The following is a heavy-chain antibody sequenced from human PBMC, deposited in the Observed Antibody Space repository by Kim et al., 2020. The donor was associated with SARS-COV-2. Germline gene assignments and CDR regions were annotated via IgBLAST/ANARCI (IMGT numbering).Heavy chain of an antibody. CDR1: GYSFTSYW. CDR3: VRRSRVGYYYDSSGNWFDP. V-gene: IGHV5-51*01. Sequence: GESLKISCKGSGYSFTSYWIGWVRQMPGKGLEWMGIIYPGDSDTRYSPSFQGQVTISADKSISTAYLQWSSLKASDTDMYYCVRRSRVGYYYDSSGNWFDPWGQGTLVTVSS. CDR2: IYPGDSDT. D-gene: IGHD3-22*01. J-gene: IGHJ5*02.